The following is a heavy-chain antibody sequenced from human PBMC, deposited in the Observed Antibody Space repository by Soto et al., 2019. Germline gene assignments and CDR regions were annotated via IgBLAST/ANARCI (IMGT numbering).Heavy chain of an antibody. D-gene: IGHD5-18*01. V-gene: IGHV3-33*01. J-gene: IGHJ6*02. CDR1: GFTFSSYG. Sequence: PGGSLRLSCAASGFTFSSYGMHWVRQAPGKGLEWVAVIWYDGSNKYYADSVKGRFTISRDNSKNTLYLQMNSLRAEDTAVYYCAREVIVDTAMEWSGRDYYYGMDVWGQGTTVTVSS. CDR3: AREVIVDTAMEWSGRDYYYGMDV. CDR2: IWYDGSNK.